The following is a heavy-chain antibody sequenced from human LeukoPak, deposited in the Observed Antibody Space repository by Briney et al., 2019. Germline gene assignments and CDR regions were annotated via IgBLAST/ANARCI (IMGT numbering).Heavy chain of an antibody. CDR1: GGSFSGYY. CDR3: ARHYGP. Sequence: SETLSLTCAVYGGSFSGYYWSWIRQPPGKGLEWIGEINHSGSTYYNPSLKSRVTISVDTSKNQFSLRLNSVTAADTAVYYCARHYGPWGQGTLVTVSS. D-gene: IGHD3-16*01. CDR2: INHSGST. J-gene: IGHJ5*02. V-gene: IGHV4-34*01.